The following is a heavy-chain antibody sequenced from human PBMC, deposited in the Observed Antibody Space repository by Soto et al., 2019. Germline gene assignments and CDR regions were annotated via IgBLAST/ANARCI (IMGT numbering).Heavy chain of an antibody. V-gene: IGHV4-39*07. CDR3: ARGGPTGGSYKYNWFDP. CDR2: IYYSGST. J-gene: IGHJ5*02. CDR1: GGSISSSSYY. Sequence: PSETLSLTCTVSGGSISSSSYYWGWIRQPPGKGLEWIGSIYYSGSTYYNPSLKSRVTISVDTSKNQFSLKLSSVTAADTAVYYCARGGPTGGSYKYNWFDPWGQGTLVTVSS. D-gene: IGHD2-15*01.